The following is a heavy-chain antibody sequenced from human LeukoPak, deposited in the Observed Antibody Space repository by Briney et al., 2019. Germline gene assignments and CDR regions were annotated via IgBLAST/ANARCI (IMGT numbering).Heavy chain of an antibody. Sequence: SQTLSLTCAISGDSVSSNSAAWNWIRQSPSRGLEWLGRTYYRSKWYNDYAVSVKSRITINPDTSKNQFSLQLNSVTPEDTAVYYCARGGYSGYDYGYYYYYYGMDVWGQGTTVIVSS. V-gene: IGHV6-1*01. J-gene: IGHJ6*02. CDR2: TYYRSKWYN. D-gene: IGHD5-12*01. CDR3: ARGGYSGYDYGYYYYYYGMDV. CDR1: GDSVSSNSAA.